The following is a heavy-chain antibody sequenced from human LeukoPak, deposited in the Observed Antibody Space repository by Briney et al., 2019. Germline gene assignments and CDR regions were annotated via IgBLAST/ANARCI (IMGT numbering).Heavy chain of an antibody. CDR1: GYTFTRYY. CDR3: ARGPFDY. J-gene: IGHJ4*02. V-gene: IGHV1-46*01. Sequence: ASMKVSCKASGYTFTRYYMHWVRQAPGPGRECMGMIDPTGGSTTYAQNFQGRVTMTRDTCTSTVYMELSSLRSEDTAVYYCARGPFDYWGQGTLVSVSS. CDR2: IDPTGGST.